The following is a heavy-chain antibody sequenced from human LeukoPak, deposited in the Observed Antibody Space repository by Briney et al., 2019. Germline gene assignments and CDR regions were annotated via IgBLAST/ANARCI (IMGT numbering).Heavy chain of an antibody. V-gene: IGHV3-30*03. J-gene: IGHJ4*02. CDR1: GFTFSSYA. CDR3: AAKWEPNY. CDR2: ISYDGSNK. D-gene: IGHD1-26*01. Sequence: GGSLRLSCAASGFTFSSYAVSWVRQASGKGLEWVTVISYDGSNKYYADSVKGRFTISRDNSENTLYLQMNSLRAEDTAVYYCAAKWEPNYWGQGTLVTVSS.